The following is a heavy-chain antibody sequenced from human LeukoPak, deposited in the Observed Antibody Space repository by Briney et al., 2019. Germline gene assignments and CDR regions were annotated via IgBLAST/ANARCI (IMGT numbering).Heavy chain of an antibody. Sequence: SQTLSLTCAISGDSVSSNSAAWNWMRQSPSRGLEWLGRTYFRSKWYNDYAVSVKSRITINPDTSKNQFSLQLNSVTPEDTAVYYCARAQGDSSGFWDYRGQGTLVTVSS. J-gene: IGHJ4*02. V-gene: IGHV6-1*01. CDR3: ARAQGDSSGFWDY. D-gene: IGHD3-22*01. CDR2: TYFRSKWYN. CDR1: GDSVSSNSAA.